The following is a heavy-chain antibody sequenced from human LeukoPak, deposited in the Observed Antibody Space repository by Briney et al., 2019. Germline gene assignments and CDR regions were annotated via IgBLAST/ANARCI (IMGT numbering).Heavy chain of an antibody. J-gene: IGHJ4*02. V-gene: IGHV4-39*07. CDR2: IYYSGST. CDR1: GGSISSSSYY. Sequence: SETLSLTCTVSGGSISSSSYYWGWIRQPPGKGLEWIGSIYYSGSTNYNPSLKSRVTISVDTSKNQFSLKLSSVTAADTAVYYCARAYDPFDYWGQGTLVTVSS. CDR3: ARAYDPFDY. D-gene: IGHD3-22*01.